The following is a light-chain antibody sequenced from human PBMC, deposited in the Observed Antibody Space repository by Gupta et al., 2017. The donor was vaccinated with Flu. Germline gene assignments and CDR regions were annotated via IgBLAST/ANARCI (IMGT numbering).Light chain of an antibody. V-gene: IGLV3-21*02. J-gene: IGLJ1*01. CDR3: QVWDSYNDLYG. CDR2: DDS. Sequence: GQTASITCGADNIGSRSVDWYQQRPGQAPVLVVYDDSGRRSGIPERFSGSNSGNTATLIISGVEAGDEADYYCQVWDSYNDLYGFGPGTKVTVL. CDR1: NIGSRS.